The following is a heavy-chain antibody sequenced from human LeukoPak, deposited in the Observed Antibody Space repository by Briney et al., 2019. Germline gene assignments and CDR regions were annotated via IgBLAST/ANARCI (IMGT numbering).Heavy chain of an antibody. D-gene: IGHD3-9*01. CDR1: GYTFTSYG. CDR2: ISAYNGNT. CDR3: ARYDSAHDAFDI. J-gene: IGHJ3*02. Sequence: ASVKVSCKASGYTFTSYGISWVRQAPGQGLEWMGWISAYNGNTNSAQKLQGRVTMTTDTSTSTAYMELRSLRSDDTAVYYCARYDSAHDAFDIWGQGTMVTVSS. V-gene: IGHV1-18*01.